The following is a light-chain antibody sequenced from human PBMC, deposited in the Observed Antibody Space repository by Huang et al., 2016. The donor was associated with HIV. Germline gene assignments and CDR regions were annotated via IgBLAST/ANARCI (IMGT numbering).Light chain of an antibody. CDR2: GAS. CDR1: RNLFYTPKNKNY. J-gene: IGKJ2*01. V-gene: IGKV4-1*01. CDR3: QQYFTTPQT. Sequence: VMIQSPASLAVSLGERATINCKSSRNLFYTPKNKNYLAWYQQKPGQPPKLLFYGASTRESGVPDRFSGGGSGTDFTLTIRSLQAEDMAVYYCQQYFTTPQTFGQGTRVEIK.